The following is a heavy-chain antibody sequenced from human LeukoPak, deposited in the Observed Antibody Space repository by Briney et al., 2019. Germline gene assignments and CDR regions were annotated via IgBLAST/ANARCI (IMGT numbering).Heavy chain of an antibody. CDR1: GGSFSGYH. J-gene: IGHJ6*01. Sequence: SETLSLTCAVYGGSFSGYHWSWIRQPPGKGLEWIGEINHSGSTNYNPSLKSRVTISVDTSKNQFSLKLSSVTAADTAVYYCARAPARSYHYYYYGMDVWGKGTTVTVSS. CDR3: ARAPARSYHYYYYGMDV. CDR2: INHSGST. V-gene: IGHV4-34*01.